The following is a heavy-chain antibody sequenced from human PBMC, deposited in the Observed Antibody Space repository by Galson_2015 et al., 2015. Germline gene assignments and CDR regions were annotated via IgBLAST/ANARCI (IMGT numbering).Heavy chain of an antibody. Sequence: SETLSLTCAVSGYSVRNGYYGGWIRQPPGKGLEWIGSIYHSGSTYHNPSLKSRVTISVDTSKNQFSLKLSSVTAADTAVYYCARVIPVTTGLYYFDSWGQGTLVTVSS. V-gene: IGHV4-38-2*01. J-gene: IGHJ4*02. CDR1: GYSVRNGYY. CDR2: IYHSGST. CDR3: ARVIPVTTGLYYFDS. D-gene: IGHD4-17*01.